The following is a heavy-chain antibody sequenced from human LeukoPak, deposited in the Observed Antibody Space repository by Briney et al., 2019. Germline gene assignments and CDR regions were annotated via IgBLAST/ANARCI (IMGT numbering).Heavy chain of an antibody. CDR1: GGSISSYY. CDR2: IYTSGST. D-gene: IGHD3-3*01. Sequence: SETLSLTCTVSGGSISSYYWSWIRQPPGKGLEWIGYIYTSGSTNYNPSLKSRVTISVDTSKNQFSLKLSSVTAADTAVYYCARITDFWSGSGYMDAWGKGTTVTVSS. J-gene: IGHJ6*03. CDR3: ARITDFWSGSGYMDA. V-gene: IGHV4-4*09.